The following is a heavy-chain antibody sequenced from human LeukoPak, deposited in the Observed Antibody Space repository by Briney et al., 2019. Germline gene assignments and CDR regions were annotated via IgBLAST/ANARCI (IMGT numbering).Heavy chain of an antibody. CDR1: GYTFTSYY. Sequence: ASVKVSCKASGYTFTSYYMHWVRQAPGQGLEWMGIINPSGGSTSYAQKFQGRVTMTRDTSTSTVYMELSSLRSEDTAVYYCARVRESDYGGNPLKMGDYWGQGTLVTVSS. V-gene: IGHV1-46*01. CDR2: INPSGGST. D-gene: IGHD4-23*01. J-gene: IGHJ4*02. CDR3: ARVRESDYGGNPLKMGDY.